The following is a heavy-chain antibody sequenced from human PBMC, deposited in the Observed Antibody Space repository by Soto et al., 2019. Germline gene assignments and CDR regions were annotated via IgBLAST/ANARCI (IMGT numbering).Heavy chain of an antibody. CDR1: GFIVSSTH. CDR3: AKDRRAGGNYGFYSDF. J-gene: IGHJ4*02. Sequence: EVQLVESGGGLIQPGGSLRLSCAASGFIVSSTHMTWVRQAPGKGLEWVSVIYVGGVTFYADSVKGRFTISRDNSKNTLYLQMTSLRADDTAVYYCAKDRRAGGNYGFYSDFWGQGALVIVSS. CDR2: IYVGGVT. D-gene: IGHD1-7*01. V-gene: IGHV3-53*01.